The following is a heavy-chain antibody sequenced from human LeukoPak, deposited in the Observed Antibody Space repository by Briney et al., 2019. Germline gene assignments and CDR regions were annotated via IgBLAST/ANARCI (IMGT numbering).Heavy chain of an antibody. CDR3: ARHEKGGSYFHYFNAFDI. Sequence: SETLSLTCAVSGYSISGGYYWGWIRQPPGTGLEWIGSIYHSGSTYYNPSLKSRVTISVETSKNQFSLKLSSVTAADTAVYYCARHEKGGSYFHYFNAFDIWGQGTMVTVSS. J-gene: IGHJ3*02. V-gene: IGHV4-38-2*01. CDR1: GYSISGGYY. CDR2: IYHSGST. D-gene: IGHD1-26*01.